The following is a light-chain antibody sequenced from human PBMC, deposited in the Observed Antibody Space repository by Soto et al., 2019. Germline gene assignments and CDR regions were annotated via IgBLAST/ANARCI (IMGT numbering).Light chain of an antibody. CDR1: QSISSY. CDR2: AES. J-gene: IGKJ1*01. Sequence: DIQMTQSPSSLSASVGDRVTITCRASQSISSYLNWYQQKPGKAPKLLIYAESSLQSGVPSRFSGSGSGTYFTLTISSLQPEDFATYYCQQRYSTPRTFGQGTKVEIK. CDR3: QQRYSTPRT. V-gene: IGKV1-39*01.